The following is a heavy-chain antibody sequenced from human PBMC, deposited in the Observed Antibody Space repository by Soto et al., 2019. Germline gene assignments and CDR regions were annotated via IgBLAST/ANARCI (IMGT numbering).Heavy chain of an antibody. CDR3: ARHALSAAGIGTNFDY. CDR1: GGSISSSSYY. CDR2: IYYSGST. D-gene: IGHD6-13*01. J-gene: IGHJ4*02. V-gene: IGHV4-39*01. Sequence: SETLSLTCTVSGGSISSSSYYWGWIRQPPGKGLEWIGSIYYSGSTYYNPSLKSRVTISVDTSKNQFSLKLSSVTAADTAVYYCARHALSAAGIGTNFDYWGQGTLVTVSS.